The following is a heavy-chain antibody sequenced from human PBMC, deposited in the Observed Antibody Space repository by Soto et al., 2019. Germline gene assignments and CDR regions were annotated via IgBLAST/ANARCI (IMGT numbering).Heavy chain of an antibody. CDR3: ARSGDNYNRLDY. J-gene: IGHJ4*02. Sequence: SLRLSCSASGFTFSSYALHWVRQAPGKGLECVSGISTNGGRTYYADSVKDRFLISRDNSNNTKNLLYLQMNSLRAEDTAVYYCARSGDNYNRLDYWGQGTPVTVSS. D-gene: IGHD1-1*01. V-gene: IGHV3-64*04. CDR2: ISTNGGRT. CDR1: GFTFSSYA.